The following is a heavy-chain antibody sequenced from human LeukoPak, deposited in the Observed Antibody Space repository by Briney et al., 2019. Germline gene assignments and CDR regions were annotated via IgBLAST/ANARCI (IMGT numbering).Heavy chain of an antibody. CDR3: ARVNVGFDY. CDR2: ISSYNVNP. D-gene: IGHD2-8*01. Sequence: GASVTVSFKGSGYTLTRYGISWVGQAPGKGGEWIGWISSYNVNPIYAQKPQCRVTMTTDTSTSTAYMELRSLRSDDTAVYYCARVNVGFDYCGQGTLVTVSS. CDR1: GYTLTRYG. J-gene: IGHJ4*02. V-gene: IGHV1-18*01.